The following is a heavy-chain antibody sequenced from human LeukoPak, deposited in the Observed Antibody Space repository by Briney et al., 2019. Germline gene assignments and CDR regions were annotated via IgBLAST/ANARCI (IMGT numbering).Heavy chain of an antibody. V-gene: IGHV1-46*01. CDR3: ARDAVVYGSGSYYSPDY. CDR2: INPSGGST. CDR1: GYTFTSYY. D-gene: IGHD3-10*01. J-gene: IGHJ4*02. Sequence: ASVKVSCKASGYTFTSYYMHWVRQAPGQGLEWMGIINPSGGSTSYAQKFQGRVTMTRDTSTSTVYMELRSLRSDDTAVYYCARDAVVYGSGSYYSPDYWGQGTLVTVSS.